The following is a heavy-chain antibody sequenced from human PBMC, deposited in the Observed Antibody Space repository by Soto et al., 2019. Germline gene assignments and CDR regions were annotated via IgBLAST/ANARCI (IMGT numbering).Heavy chain of an antibody. CDR2: IYPGDSDT. V-gene: IGHV5-51*01. CDR1: GYSFTSYW. J-gene: IGHJ4*02. CDR3: ARRPRRSWYDSSGRPFAFDY. D-gene: IGHD3-22*01. Sequence: PGESLKISCNGSGYSFTSYWIGWVRQMPGKGLEWMGIIYPGDSDTRYSPSFQGQVTISADKSISTAYLQWSSLKASDTAMYYCARRPRRSWYDSSGRPFAFDYWGQGTRVTVSS.